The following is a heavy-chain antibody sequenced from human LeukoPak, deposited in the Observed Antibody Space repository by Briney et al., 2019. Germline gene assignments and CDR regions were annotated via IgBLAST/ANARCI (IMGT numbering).Heavy chain of an antibody. CDR1: GFTFTNYE. V-gene: IGHV3-48*03. J-gene: IGHJ4*02. CDR3: ARTSANYFDY. CDR2: ISSSGATI. Sequence: GGSLRLSCAASGFTFTNYEMNWVRQAPGKGLEWVSYISSSGATIYYADSVKGRFFISRDNAKYSLYLQINSLRAEDTAVYYCARTSANYFDYWGQGTLVTASS. D-gene: IGHD2-15*01.